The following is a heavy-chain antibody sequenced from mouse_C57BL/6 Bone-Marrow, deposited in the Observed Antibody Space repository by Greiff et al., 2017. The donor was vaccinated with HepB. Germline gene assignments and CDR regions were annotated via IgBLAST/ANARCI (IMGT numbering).Heavy chain of an antibody. J-gene: IGHJ2*01. Sequence: VKLMESGAELVRPGTSVKVSCKASGYAFTNYLIEWVKQRHGQGLEWIGVINPGSGGTNYNETFKGKAKLTADKSSSTAYMQLSSLTSEDSAVYFCARREDDFDYWGQGTTLTVSS. V-gene: IGHV1-54*01. CDR1: GYAFTNYL. CDR2: INPGSGGT. CDR3: ARREDDFDY.